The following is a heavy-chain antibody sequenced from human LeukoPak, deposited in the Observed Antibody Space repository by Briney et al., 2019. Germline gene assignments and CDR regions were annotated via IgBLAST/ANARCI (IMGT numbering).Heavy chain of an antibody. CDR2: ISYDGSNK. D-gene: IGHD1-26*01. CDR1: GFTFSSYA. Sequence: PGGSLRLSCAASGFTFSSYAMHWVRQAPGKGLGWVAVISYDGSNKYYADSVKGRFTISRDNSKNTLYLQMNSLRAEDTAVYYCAREVGATEAFDIWGQGTMVTVSS. CDR3: AREVGATEAFDI. V-gene: IGHV3-30-3*01. J-gene: IGHJ3*02.